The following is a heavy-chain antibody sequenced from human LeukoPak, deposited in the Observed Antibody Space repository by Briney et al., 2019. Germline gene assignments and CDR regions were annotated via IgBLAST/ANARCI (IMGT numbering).Heavy chain of an antibody. J-gene: IGHJ6*02. CDR1: GFTFSSYW. D-gene: IGHD3-22*01. CDR2: INSDGSST. CDR3: ARGLPTITMIVVTTFYGMDV. V-gene: IGHV3-74*01. Sequence: GGSLRLSCAASGFTFSSYWMHWVRQAPGKGLVWVSRINSDGSSTSYADSVKGRFTISRDNAKNTLYLQMNSLRAEDTAVYYCARGLPTITMIVVTTFYGMDVWGQGTTVTVSS.